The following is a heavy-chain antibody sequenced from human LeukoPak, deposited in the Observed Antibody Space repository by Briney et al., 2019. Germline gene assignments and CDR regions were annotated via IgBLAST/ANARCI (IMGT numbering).Heavy chain of an antibody. D-gene: IGHD6-13*01. CDR1: GGSISSGGYY. CDR2: IYASGST. CDR3: ARSYSSSSVVSYYYYYMGV. J-gene: IGHJ6*03. V-gene: IGHV4-61*02. Sequence: SETLSLTCTVSGGSISSGGYYWTWIRQPAGKGLEWIGCIYASGSTNYNPSLKSRVTISVDTSKNQFSLKLSSVTAADTAVYYCARSYSSSSVVSYYYYYMGVWGKLATVTFSS.